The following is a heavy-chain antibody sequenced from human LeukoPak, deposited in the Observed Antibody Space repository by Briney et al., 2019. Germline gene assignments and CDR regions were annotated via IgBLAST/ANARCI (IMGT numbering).Heavy chain of an antibody. CDR2: IYYSGST. J-gene: IGHJ4*02. Sequence: SETLSLTCTVSGGSISSSNHYWGWIRQPPGKGLEWIGHIYYSGSTYHNPSLKSRVAISVDTSRNQFSLKLSSVTVADKAVYYCARGFYSSSWYFSPKFDYWGQGTLVTVSS. D-gene: IGHD6-13*01. CDR1: GGSISSSNHY. V-gene: IGHV4-39*01. CDR3: ARGFYSSSWYFSPKFDY.